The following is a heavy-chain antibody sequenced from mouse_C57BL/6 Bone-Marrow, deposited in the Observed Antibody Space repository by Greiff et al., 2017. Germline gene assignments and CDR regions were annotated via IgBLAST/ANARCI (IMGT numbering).Heavy chain of an antibody. CDR2: IYPSDSET. D-gene: IGHD1-1*01. CDR1: GYTFTSYW. J-gene: IGHJ4*01. Sequence: VQLQQPGAELVRPGSSVKLSCKASGYTFTSYWMDWVKQRPGQGLEWIGNIYPSDSETHYNQKFKDKGTLTVDKSSSTAYMQLSSLTSEDSAVYYCARSGVAGSSYRGDYYAMDYWGQGTSVTVSS. CDR3: ARSGVAGSSYRGDYYAMDY. V-gene: IGHV1-61*01.